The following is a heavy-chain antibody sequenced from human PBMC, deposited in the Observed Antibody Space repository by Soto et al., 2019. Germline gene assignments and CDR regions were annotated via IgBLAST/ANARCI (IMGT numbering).Heavy chain of an antibody. J-gene: IGHJ5*02. CDR1: GYTFTSYD. CDR2: MNPNSGNT. Sequence: ASVKVSCKASGYTFTSYDINWVRQATGQGLEWMGWMNPNSGNTGYAQKFQGRVTMTRNTSISTAYMELGSLRSEDTAVYYCARNVGVYDILTGYYGEANWFDPWGQGTLVTVSS. CDR3: ARNVGVYDILTGYYGEANWFDP. V-gene: IGHV1-8*01. D-gene: IGHD3-9*01.